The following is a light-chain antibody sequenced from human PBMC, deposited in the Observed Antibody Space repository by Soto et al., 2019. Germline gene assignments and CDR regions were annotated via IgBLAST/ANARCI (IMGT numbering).Light chain of an antibody. J-gene: IGKJ2*01. CDR1: QSISSW. CDR2: DAS. Sequence: DIQMTQSPSTLSASVGDRVTITCRASQSISSWLAWYQQKPGKDPKLLIYDASSLESGVPSRFSGSGSGTEFTLSISSLQPDDFATYYCQQYNRYYTFGQGTKLEIK. CDR3: QQYNRYYT. V-gene: IGKV1-5*01.